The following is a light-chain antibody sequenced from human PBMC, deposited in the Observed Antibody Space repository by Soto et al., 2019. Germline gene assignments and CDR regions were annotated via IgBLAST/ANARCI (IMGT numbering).Light chain of an antibody. CDR3: GTWDESLGAGV. CDR1: GSNIGRNY. J-gene: IGLJ2*01. CDR2: DDN. Sequence: QSLLTQPASLSATPGEKVTISCSGRGSNIGRNYVSWYRQFPGTAPQLLIYDDNKRHSGVPDRLSGSRYGTSASLAIAGLQPGDEADYYCGTWDESLGAGVFGGGTKVTVL. V-gene: IGLV1-51*01.